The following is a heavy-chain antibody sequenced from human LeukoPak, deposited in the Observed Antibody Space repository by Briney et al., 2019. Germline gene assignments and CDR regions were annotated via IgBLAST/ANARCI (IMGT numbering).Heavy chain of an antibody. CDR1: GGSISSYY. CDR2: IYYSGGT. V-gene: IGHV4-59*08. J-gene: IGHJ4*02. CDR3: ARYAMATANQHFDH. Sequence: PSETLSLTCTVSGGSISSYYWSWIRQPPGKGLEWIGYIYYSGGTNYNPPLKSRVTISVDTSKRQLSLKVTSVTAADTAVYYCARYAMATANQHFDHWGQGTLVTVSS. D-gene: IGHD5-24*01.